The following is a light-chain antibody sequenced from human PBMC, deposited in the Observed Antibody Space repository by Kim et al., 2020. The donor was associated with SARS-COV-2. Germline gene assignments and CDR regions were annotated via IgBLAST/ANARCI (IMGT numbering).Light chain of an antibody. J-gene: IGLJ1*01. CDR3: QVWDRSTASYV. CDR2: RDT. CDR1: HIGSKN. V-gene: IGLV3-9*01. Sequence: SYELTQPLSVSVALGQTARITCGGNHIGSKNVHWCQQKPGQAPVVVIYRDTNRPSGIPERFSGSNSGNTATLTTSRVQAGDEADYYCQVWDRSTASYVFGNGTKVTVL.